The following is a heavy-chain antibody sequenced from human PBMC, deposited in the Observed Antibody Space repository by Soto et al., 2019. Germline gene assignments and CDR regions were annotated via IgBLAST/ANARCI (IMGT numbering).Heavy chain of an antibody. J-gene: IGHJ4*02. CDR2: INPNSGGT. Sequence: ASVKVSCKASGYTFTGYYMHWVRQAPGQGLEWMGWINPNSGGTNYAQKFQGRVTMTRDTSISTDYMELSRLRSDDTAVYYCASDREPQDCFDYWGQGTLVTVSS. CDR1: GYTFTGYY. V-gene: IGHV1-2*02. D-gene: IGHD1-26*01. CDR3: ASDREPQDCFDY.